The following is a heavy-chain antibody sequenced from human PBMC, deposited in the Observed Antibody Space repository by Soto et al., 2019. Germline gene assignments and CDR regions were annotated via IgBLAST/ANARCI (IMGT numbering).Heavy chain of an antibody. J-gene: IGHJ6*02. CDR3: AKELGSSWSYYYYGMDV. Sequence: LQTLSLTCAISGDSVSSNSAAWNWVRQSPSRGLEWLGRTYYRSKWNNDYAVSVKRRITINPDTSKNQFSLQLNSVTPEDTAVYYCAKELGSSWSYYYYGMDVWGQGTTVTVSS. CDR1: GDSVSSNSAA. V-gene: IGHV6-1*01. CDR2: TYYRSKWNN. D-gene: IGHD6-13*01.